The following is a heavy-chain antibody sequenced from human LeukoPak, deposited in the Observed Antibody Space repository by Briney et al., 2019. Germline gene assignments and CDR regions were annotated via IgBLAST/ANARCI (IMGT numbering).Heavy chain of an antibody. Sequence: PSETLSLTCTVSGGSISSYYWSWIRQPPGKGLEWIGYICYSGSTNYNPTLQPRVTISADTSKHQLPLHLSTVTAADPPTYYYVRDRPPEAFDIDGRGKRATVSS. CDR3: VRDRPPEAFDI. V-gene: IGHV4-59*01. J-gene: IGHJ3*02. CDR2: ICYSGST. CDR1: GGSISSYY.